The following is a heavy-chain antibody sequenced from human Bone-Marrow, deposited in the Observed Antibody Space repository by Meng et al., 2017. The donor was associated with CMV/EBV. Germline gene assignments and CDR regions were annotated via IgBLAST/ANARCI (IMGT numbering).Heavy chain of an antibody. CDR2: IYSGGRT. CDR1: GFIVSTNY. Sequence: GGSLRLSCAAYGFIVSTNYMYWVRKAPGKGLEWVSVIYSGGRTYYADSVKGRFTISRDTSKNTLYLQMNSLRVEDTAVYYCARDGIVVAQGMDVWGQGNTVTVSS. D-gene: IGHD1-26*01. J-gene: IGHJ6*01. V-gene: IGHV3-53*01. CDR3: ARDGIVVAQGMDV.